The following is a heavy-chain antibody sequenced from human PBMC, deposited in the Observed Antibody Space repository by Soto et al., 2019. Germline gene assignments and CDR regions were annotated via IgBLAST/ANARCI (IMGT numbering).Heavy chain of an antibody. CDR2: IYYSGST. CDR1: GGSISSYY. J-gene: IGHJ5*02. CDR3: ACMTWFGESHFDP. Sequence: SETLSLTCTVSGGSISSYYWSWIRQPPGKGLEWIGYIYYSGSTNYNPSLKSRVTISVDTSKNQFSLKLSSVTAADTAVYYCACMTWFGESHFDPLGQGTLVTVSS. D-gene: IGHD3-10*01. V-gene: IGHV4-59*01.